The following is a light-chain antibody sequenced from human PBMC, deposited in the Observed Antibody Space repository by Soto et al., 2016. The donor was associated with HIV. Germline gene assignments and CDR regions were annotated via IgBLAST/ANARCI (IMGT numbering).Light chain of an antibody. CDR3: MQTIQLPWT. CDR2: EVF. V-gene: IGKV2D-29*02. CDR1: QSLLHSDGKTY. J-gene: IGKJ1*01. Sequence: GQLASISCKSSQSLLHSDGKTYLYWYLQKPGQSPQLLIYEVFNRFSGVPDRFSGSGSVTDFTLKIRRVEAEDVGVYYCMQTIQLPWTFGQGTKVEIK.